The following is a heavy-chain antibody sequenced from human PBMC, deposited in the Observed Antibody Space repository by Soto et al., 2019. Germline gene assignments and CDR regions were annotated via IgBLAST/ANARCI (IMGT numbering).Heavy chain of an antibody. J-gene: IGHJ4*02. CDR2: VNPNSGNA. Sequence: QVQLVQSGAEVKKPGASVKVSCKASGYTFTTFDINWVRQATGQGPEWMGRVNPNSGNADYAQNFQGRVTLTRNTSTSTAYMELSSLRSEDTAIYYCSRSKRRVTGRREFDQWGQGTPGTVSS. CDR1: GYTFTTFD. V-gene: IGHV1-8*01. CDR3: SRSKRRVTGRREFDQ. D-gene: IGHD2-21*02.